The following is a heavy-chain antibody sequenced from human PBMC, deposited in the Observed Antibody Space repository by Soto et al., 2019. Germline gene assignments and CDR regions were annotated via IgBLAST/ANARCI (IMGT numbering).Heavy chain of an antibody. CDR1: GFSFSSYG. V-gene: IGHV3-30*18. CDR2: ISNDGNYE. D-gene: IGHD2-2*01. J-gene: IGHJ4*02. Sequence: AQLAESGGVVVQPGRALRLSCVASGFSFSSYGMSWVRQAPGKGLEWVAVISNDGNYEFYADSVKGRFTISRDNSKNTLHLQMNRLKLEDTALYFCVKWRGANCRDPTCYMFDSWGQGNLVTVS. CDR3: VKWRGANCRDPTCYMFDS.